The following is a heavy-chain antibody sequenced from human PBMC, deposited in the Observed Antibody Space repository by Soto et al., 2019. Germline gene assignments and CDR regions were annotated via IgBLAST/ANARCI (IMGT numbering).Heavy chain of an antibody. CDR2: ITDSSDTV. J-gene: IGHJ4*02. V-gene: IGHV3-48*02. Sequence: GGSLRLSCVASGFSFSNYNMNWVRQAPGKGLEWVSYITDSSDTVHYADSGRGRFTISRDNAESSLYLQMKSLRDEDTAVYFCARDFGHGYYLDYWGRGTLVTVSS. D-gene: IGHD3-3*01. CDR3: ARDFGHGYYLDY. CDR1: GFSFSNYN.